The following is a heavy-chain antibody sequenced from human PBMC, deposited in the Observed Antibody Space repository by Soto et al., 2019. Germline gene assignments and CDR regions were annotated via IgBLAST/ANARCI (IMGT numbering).Heavy chain of an antibody. CDR2: INRDGSST. J-gene: IGHJ4*02. Sequence: GGSLRLSCAASGFTFSSFWMFWVRQAPGKGLAWVSRINRDGSSTTYADPVKGRFTISRDNAKNTLYLQMNSLRAEDTAVYYCARDQSYSPDYWGQGTLVTVSS. CDR1: GFTFSSFW. V-gene: IGHV3-74*01. CDR3: ARDQSYSPDY. D-gene: IGHD5-18*01.